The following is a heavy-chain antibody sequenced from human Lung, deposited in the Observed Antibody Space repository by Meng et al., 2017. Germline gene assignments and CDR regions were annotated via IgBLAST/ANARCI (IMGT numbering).Heavy chain of an antibody. CDR1: GYNFPDYY. Sequence: LVRSGAGVRKPGPSVKVSCKPSGYNFPDYYTHWVRRAPGQGLEWMGRINPKSGDTHYEQKFQARVTMTGDTSISTAYMELSGLRSDDTAMYYCARDEDISAAGKLFGDYWGQGTLVTVSS. CDR2: INPKSGDT. V-gene: IGHV1-2*06. J-gene: IGHJ4*02. CDR3: ARDEDISAAGKLFGDY. D-gene: IGHD6-25*01.